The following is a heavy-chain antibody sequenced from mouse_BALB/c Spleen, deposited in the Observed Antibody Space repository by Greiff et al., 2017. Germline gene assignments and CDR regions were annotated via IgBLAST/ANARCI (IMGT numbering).Heavy chain of an antibody. V-gene: IGHV1-69*02. CDR3: TYGKWYAMDY. CDR2: IYPSDSYT. Sequence: QVQLQQPGAELVRPGASVKLSCKASGYTFTSYWINWVKQRPGQGLEWIGNIYPSDSYTNYNQKFKDKATLTVDKSSSTAYMQLSSPTSEDSAVYYCTYGKWYAMDYWGQGTSVTVSS. J-gene: IGHJ4*01. D-gene: IGHD2-10*02. CDR1: GYTFTSYW.